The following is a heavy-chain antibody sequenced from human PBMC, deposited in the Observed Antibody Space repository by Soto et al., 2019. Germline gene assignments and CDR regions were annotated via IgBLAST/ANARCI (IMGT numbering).Heavy chain of an antibody. Sequence: SVKVSCKASGGTFSSYTIGWVRQAPGQGLEWMGRIIPILGIANYAQKFQGRVTITADKSTSTAYMELSSLRSEDTAVYYCARTSLDSSGYYRSPKYYYYGMDVWGQGTTVTVSS. J-gene: IGHJ6*02. CDR1: GGTFSSYT. CDR2: IIPILGIA. V-gene: IGHV1-69*02. D-gene: IGHD3-22*01. CDR3: ARTSLDSSGYYRSPKYYYYGMDV.